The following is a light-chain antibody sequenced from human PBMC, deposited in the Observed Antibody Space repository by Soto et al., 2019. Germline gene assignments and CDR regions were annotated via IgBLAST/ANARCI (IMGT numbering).Light chain of an antibody. CDR1: QRVSSSF. Sequence: EIVLPQSPGTLSLSPGERATLSCRASQRVSSSFVAWYQQKPGQAPRLLMYGASNRATGIPDRFSGTGSGTDFTLTISRLEPEDFAVYYCQQYGSAPYTFGLGTKLEIK. V-gene: IGKV3-20*01. J-gene: IGKJ2*01. CDR2: GAS. CDR3: QQYGSAPYT.